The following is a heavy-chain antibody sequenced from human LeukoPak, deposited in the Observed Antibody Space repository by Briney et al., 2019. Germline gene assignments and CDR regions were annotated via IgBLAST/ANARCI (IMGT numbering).Heavy chain of an antibody. CDR2: IFNTGDTT. CDR3: AKDREYQLLRAIFDY. Sequence: PGGSLRLSCAASRFTFSSYAMSWVRQAPGKGLEWVSAIFNTGDTTRYADSVKGRFTISRDNAKNSLYLQMNSLRAEDTALYYCAKDREYQLLRAIFDYWGQGTLVTVSS. D-gene: IGHD2-2*01. CDR1: RFTFSSYA. J-gene: IGHJ4*02. V-gene: IGHV3-23*01.